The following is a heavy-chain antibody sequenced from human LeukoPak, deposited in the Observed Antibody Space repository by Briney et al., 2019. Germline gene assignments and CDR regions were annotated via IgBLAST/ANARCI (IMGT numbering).Heavy chain of an antibody. J-gene: IGHJ5*02. CDR1: GYTFTGYY. Sequence: ASVKVSCKASGYTFTGYYMHWVRQAPGQGLEWMGWISAYNGNTNYAQKLQGRVTMTTDTSTSTAYMELRSLRSDDTAVYYCARALVTTVTTVPRFDPWGQGTLVTVSS. D-gene: IGHD4-17*01. V-gene: IGHV1-18*04. CDR3: ARALVTTVTTVPRFDP. CDR2: ISAYNGNT.